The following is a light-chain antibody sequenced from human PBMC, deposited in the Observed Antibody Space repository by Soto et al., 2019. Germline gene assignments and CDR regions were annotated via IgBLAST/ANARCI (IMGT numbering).Light chain of an antibody. CDR2: GAS. CDR1: QSVSSSY. V-gene: IGKV3-20*01. J-gene: IGKJ1*01. Sequence: CQGSMSLSSGERDNLSCRASQSVSSSYLAWYQQKPGQAPRLLIYGASSRATGIPDRFSGSGSGTDFALTISRLEPEYFAVYYCQQHGSGGTCGQGTKVDIK. CDR3: QQHGSGGT.